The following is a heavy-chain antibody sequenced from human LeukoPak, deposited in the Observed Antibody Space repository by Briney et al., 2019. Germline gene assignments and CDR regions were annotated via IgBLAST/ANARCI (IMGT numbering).Heavy chain of an antibody. Sequence: ASVKVSCKASGYTFSGYYIYWVRQAPGQGLEWMGWITPNSGGTNYAQKFQGRVTMTTDTSISTAYMELSRLRSDDTAVYYCGSSPVAGTGIDPWGQGTLVTVSS. CDR1: GYTFSGYY. J-gene: IGHJ5*02. CDR2: ITPNSGGT. CDR3: GSSPVAGTGIDP. D-gene: IGHD6-19*01. V-gene: IGHV1-2*02.